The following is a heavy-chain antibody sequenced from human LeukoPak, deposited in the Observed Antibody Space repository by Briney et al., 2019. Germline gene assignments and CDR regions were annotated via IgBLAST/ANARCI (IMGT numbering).Heavy chain of an antibody. CDR1: GFTFSSYW. D-gene: IGHD3-10*01. J-gene: IGHJ4*02. CDR3: ARVTMVRGVIIDDY. CDR2: IKQDGSEK. V-gene: IGHV3-7*01. Sequence: PGGSLRLSCAAPGFTFSSYWMSWVRQAPGKGLEWVANIKQDGSEKYYVDSVKGRFTISRDNAKNSLYLQMNSLRAEDTAVYYCARVTMVRGVIIDDYWGQGTLVTVSS.